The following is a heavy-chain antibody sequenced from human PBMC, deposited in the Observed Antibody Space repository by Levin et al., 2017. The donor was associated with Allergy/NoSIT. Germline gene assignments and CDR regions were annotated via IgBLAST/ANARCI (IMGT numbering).Heavy chain of an antibody. CDR1: GYSISSGYY. V-gene: IGHV4-38-2*02. D-gene: IGHD5-12*01. Sequence: SETLSLTCAVSGYSISSGYYWGWIRQPPGKGLEWIGSIYHSGSTYYNPSLKGRVTISVDTSKNQFSLKLSSVTAADTAVDYCAREGGSYDPYYFDYWGQGTLVTVSS. CDR3: AREGGSYDPYYFDY. J-gene: IGHJ4*02. CDR2: IYHSGST.